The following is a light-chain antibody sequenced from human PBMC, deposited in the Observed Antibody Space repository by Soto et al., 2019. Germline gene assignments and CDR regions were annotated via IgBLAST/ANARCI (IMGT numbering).Light chain of an antibody. Sequence: EIVLTQSPGTLSLSPGERATLSCRASQSVSSSYLAWYQQKPGQAPRLPIYGASSRATGIPDRFSGSGSGTDFTLTISRLEPEDFAVYYCQQYGSSPIAFGTGTKVDIK. CDR1: QSVSSSY. CDR2: GAS. CDR3: QQYGSSPIA. J-gene: IGKJ3*01. V-gene: IGKV3-20*01.